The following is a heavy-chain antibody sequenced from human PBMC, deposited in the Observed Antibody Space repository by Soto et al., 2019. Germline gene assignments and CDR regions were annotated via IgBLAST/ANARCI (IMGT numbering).Heavy chain of an antibody. Sequence: PGGSLRLSCAASGFGFSSYWMHWVRQAPGKGLVWGSRTNNDGSTTTYADSVRGRFTSFRDNAKNTLYLQMTSLGVEDTAVYYCAREMATISLGAFDIWGQGTMVTLSS. CDR2: TNNDGSTT. CDR1: GFGFSSYW. D-gene: IGHD5-12*01. V-gene: IGHV3-74*01. J-gene: IGHJ3*02. CDR3: AREMATISLGAFDI.